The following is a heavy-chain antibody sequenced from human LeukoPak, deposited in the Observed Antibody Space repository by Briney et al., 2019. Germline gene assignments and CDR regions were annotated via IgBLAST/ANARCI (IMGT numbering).Heavy chain of an antibody. J-gene: IGHJ4*02. V-gene: IGHV3-66*01. CDR1: GFTFSSNY. CDR2: IYSGGST. Sequence: GGSLRLSCAASGFTFSSNYISWVRQAPGKGLEWVSVIYSGGSTYYADSVKGRFTISRDNSKNTLYLQMNSLRAEDTAVYYCATTYYYDSSGYYWPDYWGQGTLVTVSS. CDR3: ATTYYYDSSGYYWPDY. D-gene: IGHD3-22*01.